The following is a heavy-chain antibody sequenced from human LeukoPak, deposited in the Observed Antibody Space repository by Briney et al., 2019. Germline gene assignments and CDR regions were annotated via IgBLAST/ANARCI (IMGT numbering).Heavy chain of an antibody. CDR3: ARGGAVAGTEGSWFDP. CDR2: ISSSSSYI. Sequence: PGGSLRLSCAASGFTFSSYSMNWVRQAPGKGLEWVSSISSSSSYIYYADSVKGRFTISRDNAKNSLYLQMNSLRAEDTAVYYCARGGAVAGTEGSWFDPWGQGTLVTVSS. J-gene: IGHJ5*02. D-gene: IGHD6-19*01. CDR1: GFTFSSYS. V-gene: IGHV3-21*01.